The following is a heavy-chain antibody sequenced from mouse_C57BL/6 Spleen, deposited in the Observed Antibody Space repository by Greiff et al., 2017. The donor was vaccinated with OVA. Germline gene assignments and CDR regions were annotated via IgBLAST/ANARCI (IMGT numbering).Heavy chain of an antibody. D-gene: IGHD1-1*01. V-gene: IGHV1-64*01. J-gene: IGHJ2*01. CDR3: ASPPHYYGSSLDY. CDR1: GYTFTSYW. Sequence: QVQLKQPGAELVKPGASVKLSCKASGYTFTSYWMHWVKQRPGQGLEWIGMIHPNSGSTNYNEKFKSKATLTVDKSSSTAYMQLSSLTSEDSAVYYCASPPHYYGSSLDYWGQGTTLTVSS. CDR2: IHPNSGST.